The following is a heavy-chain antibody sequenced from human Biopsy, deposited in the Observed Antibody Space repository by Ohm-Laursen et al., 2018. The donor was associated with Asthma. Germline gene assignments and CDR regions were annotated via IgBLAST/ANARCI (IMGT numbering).Heavy chain of an antibody. Sequence: SLRLSCAASGFVFSQARMHWVRQAPGKGLEWVSTISGNSGITYYADSVKGRFTISRDNSQNTLYLHMDSLSAEDTAVYYCAKDRSGTWYGFDYWGQGTLVTVSS. CDR3: AKDRSGTWYGFDY. J-gene: IGHJ4*02. V-gene: IGHV3-23*01. D-gene: IGHD6-13*01. CDR1: GFVFSQAR. CDR2: ISGNSGIT.